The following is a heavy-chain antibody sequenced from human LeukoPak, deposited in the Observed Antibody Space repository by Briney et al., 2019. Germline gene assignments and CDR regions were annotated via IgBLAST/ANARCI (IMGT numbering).Heavy chain of an antibody. CDR2: INWSGGST. CDR3: ARAPITSPFYFDY. J-gene: IGHJ4*02. V-gene: IGHV3-20*04. D-gene: IGHD2-2*01. Sequence: PGGSLRLSCTASGFAFAEHGMSWVRQVPGKGLGWVSGINWSGGSTGYADPLRGRFTISRDNVKNSLYLQMDSLRAEDTALYYCARAPITSPFYFDYWGQGTLVTVSS. CDR1: GFAFAEHG.